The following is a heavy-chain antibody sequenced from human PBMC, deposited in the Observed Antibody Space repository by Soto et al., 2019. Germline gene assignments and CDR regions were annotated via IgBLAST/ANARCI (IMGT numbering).Heavy chain of an antibody. D-gene: IGHD3-22*01. CDR1: GGSISSYY. CDR3: AREYYYDSRGSYQRAFDP. J-gene: IGHJ5*02. CDR2: IYYSGST. Sequence: PSETLSLTCTVSGGSISSYYWSWIRQPPWKGLEWIGYIYYSGSTNYNPSLKSRVAISVDRSKNQFSLKLSSVTAADTAVYYCAREYYYDSRGSYQRAFDPRGQGTPVTVSS. V-gene: IGHV4-59*12.